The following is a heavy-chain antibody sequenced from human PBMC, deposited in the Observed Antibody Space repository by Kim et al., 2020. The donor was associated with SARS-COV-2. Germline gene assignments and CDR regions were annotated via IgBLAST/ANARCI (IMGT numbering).Heavy chain of an antibody. Sequence: GGSLRLSCAASGFTFSSYAMSWVRQAPGKGLEWVSAISGSGGSTYYADSVKGRFTISRDNSKNTLYLQMNSLRAEDTAVYYCSKDGSRITMIVASLYYYYGMDVWGQGTTVTVSS. CDR1: GFTFSSYA. CDR2: ISGSGGST. J-gene: IGHJ6*02. CDR3: SKDGSRITMIVASLYYYYGMDV. V-gene: IGHV3-23*01. D-gene: IGHD3-22*01.